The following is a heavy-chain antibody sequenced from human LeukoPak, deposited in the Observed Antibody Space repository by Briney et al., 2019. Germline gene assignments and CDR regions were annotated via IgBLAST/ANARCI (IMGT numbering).Heavy chain of an antibody. CDR3: ARGLGYCSSTSCWPFDY. D-gene: IGHD2-2*01. J-gene: IGHJ4*02. Sequence: ASVTVSCKASGYTFTGYYMHWVRQAPGQGLEWMGWINPNSGGTNYAQKFQGRVTMTRDTSISTAYMELSRLRSDDTAVYYCARGLGYCSSTSCWPFDYWGQGTLVTVSS. CDR1: GYTFTGYY. CDR2: INPNSGGT. V-gene: IGHV1-2*02.